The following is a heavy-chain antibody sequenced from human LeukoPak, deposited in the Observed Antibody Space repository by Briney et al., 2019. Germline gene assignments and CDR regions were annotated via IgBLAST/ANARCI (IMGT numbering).Heavy chain of an antibody. V-gene: IGHV3-11*01. CDR1: GFTFSDYY. Sequence: TGGSLRLSCAASGFTFSDYYMSWIRQAPGKGLEWVSYISSSGSTIYYADSVKGRFTISRDNAKNPLYLQKNGLRAEDTAVYYCARATGYYPGPRFDPWGQGTLVTVSS. D-gene: IGHD3-22*01. CDR2: ISSSGSTI. J-gene: IGHJ5*02. CDR3: ARATGYYPGPRFDP.